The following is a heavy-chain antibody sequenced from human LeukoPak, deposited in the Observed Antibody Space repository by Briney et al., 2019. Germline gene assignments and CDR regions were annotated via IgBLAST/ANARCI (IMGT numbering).Heavy chain of an antibody. CDR2: INHSGST. CDR3: ARHRTCSSTSCYGRYYMDV. D-gene: IGHD2-2*01. Sequence: PSETLSLTCAVYGGSFSGYYWSWIRQPPGKGLEWIGEINHSGSTNYNPSLKSRVTISVDTSKNQFSLKLSSVTAADTAVCYCARHRTCSSTSCYGRYYMDVWGKGTTVTVSS. CDR1: GGSFSGYY. J-gene: IGHJ6*03. V-gene: IGHV4-34*01.